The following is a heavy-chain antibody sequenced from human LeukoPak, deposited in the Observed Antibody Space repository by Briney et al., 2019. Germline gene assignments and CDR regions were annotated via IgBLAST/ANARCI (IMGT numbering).Heavy chain of an antibody. CDR1: GFTFSSYW. V-gene: IGHV3-7*01. Sequence: GGSLRLSFSASGFTFSSYWMSWVRQAPGKGLEWVANIKQDGSEKYYVDSVKGRFTISRDNAKNSLYLQMNSLRAEDTAVYYCARGLVRPMYYMDVWGKGTTVTVSS. J-gene: IGHJ6*03. D-gene: IGHD6-19*01. CDR2: IKQDGSEK. CDR3: ARGLVRPMYYMDV.